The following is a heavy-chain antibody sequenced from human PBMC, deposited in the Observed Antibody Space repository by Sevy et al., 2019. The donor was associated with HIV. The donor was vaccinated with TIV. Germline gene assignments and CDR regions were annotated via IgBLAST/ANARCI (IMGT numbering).Heavy chain of an antibody. J-gene: IGHJ4*02. Sequence: ASVKVSCKVSGHTLTGVSMHWVRQAPGKGLQWMGTFDPEDGRTLYAQNFQDRVTMTEDTSTDTAYMKLSSLKSEDTAMYYCAATKDYYENSGYPFDYWGQGTLVTVSS. CDR1: GHTLTGVS. CDR2: FDPEDGRT. D-gene: IGHD3-22*01. V-gene: IGHV1-24*01. CDR3: AATKDYYENSGYPFDY.